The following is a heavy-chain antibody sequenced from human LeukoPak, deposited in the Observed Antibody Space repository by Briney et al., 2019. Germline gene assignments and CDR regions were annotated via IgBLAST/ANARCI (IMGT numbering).Heavy chain of an antibody. CDR3: ARELARSYSSGWYEVGAWDY. Sequence: GGSLRLSCAASGFTFSSYSMNWVRQAPGKGLEWVSSISSSSSYIYYADSVKGRFTISRDNAKNSLYLQMNSLRAEDTAVYYCARELARSYSSGWYEVGAWDYWGQGTLVTVSS. D-gene: IGHD6-19*01. CDR1: GFTFSSYS. J-gene: IGHJ4*02. CDR2: ISSSSSYI. V-gene: IGHV3-21*01.